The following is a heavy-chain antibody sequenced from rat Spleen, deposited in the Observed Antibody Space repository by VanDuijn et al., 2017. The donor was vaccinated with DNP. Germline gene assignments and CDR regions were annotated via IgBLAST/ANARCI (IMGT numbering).Heavy chain of an antibody. J-gene: IGHJ3*01. Sequence: EVQLVESGGGPVQPGRSLKLSCAASGFTLTNYGMAWVRQAPTTGLEWVASISTSGGTTYYRDSVKGRFTMSRDNAKSTLYLKMDSLRSEDTATYYCATVHYYDGTRFAYWGQGTLVTVSS. CDR1: GFTLTNYG. CDR2: ISTSGGTT. CDR3: ATVHYYDGTRFAY. V-gene: IGHV5S13*01. D-gene: IGHD1-12*02.